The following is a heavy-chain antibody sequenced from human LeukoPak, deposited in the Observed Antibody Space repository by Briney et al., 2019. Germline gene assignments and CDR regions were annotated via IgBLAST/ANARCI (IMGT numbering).Heavy chain of an antibody. J-gene: IGHJ4*02. CDR1: GYTFNNHG. CDR2: ISCYNGDT. V-gene: IGHV1-18*01. D-gene: IGHD6-19*01. Sequence: ASVKVSCNASGYTFNNHGIRWVRQAPGQGLEWMGWISCYNGDTHYAQKFQGRVTLTTDTSTTTAYMDLRSLRSDDTALYYCARDPTNTSGRYAFFDYWGQGALVTVSS. CDR3: ARDPTNTSGRYAFFDY.